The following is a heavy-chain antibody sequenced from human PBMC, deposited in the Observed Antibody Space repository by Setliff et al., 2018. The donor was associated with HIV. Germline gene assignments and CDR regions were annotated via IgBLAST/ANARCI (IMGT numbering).Heavy chain of an antibody. CDR1: GYTFTSNA. D-gene: IGHD5-12*01. J-gene: IGHJ5*02. CDR2: IDAGNGDT. CDR3: ARGVYSGYEP. Sequence: KVSCKASGYTFTSNAIHWVRQAPGQSLEWMGWIDAGNGDTKYSQNFQGRVTITGDTSASTAYMELSSLRSEDTAVYYCARGVYSGYEPWGQGTLVTVSS. V-gene: IGHV1-3*01.